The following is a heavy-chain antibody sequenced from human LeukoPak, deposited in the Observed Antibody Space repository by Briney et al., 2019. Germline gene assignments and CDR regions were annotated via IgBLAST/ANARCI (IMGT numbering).Heavy chain of an antibody. J-gene: IGHJ4*02. V-gene: IGHV3-48*01. CDR3: ARDGDFWSGYFASDY. Sequence: GSLRLSCAASGFTFSSYSMNWIRQAPGKGLGWVSYISSSSSTIYYADSVKGRFTISRDNAKNSLYLQMNSLRAEDTAVYYCARDGDFWSGYFASDYWGQGTLVTVSS. D-gene: IGHD3-3*01. CDR2: ISSSSSTI. CDR1: GFTFSSYS.